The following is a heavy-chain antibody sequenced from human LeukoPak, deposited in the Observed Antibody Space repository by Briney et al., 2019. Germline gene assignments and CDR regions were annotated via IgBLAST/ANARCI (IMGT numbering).Heavy chain of an antibody. D-gene: IGHD6-19*01. J-gene: IGHJ4*02. CDR3: ARALGSGWLRGKYYFDY. V-gene: IGHV4-59*12. CDR2: IYYSGST. Sequence: SETLSLTCTVSGGSISSYYWSWIRQPPGKGLEWIGYIYYSGSTSYNPSLKSRVTISVDTSKNQFSLKLSSVTAADTAVYYCARALGSGWLRGKYYFDYWGQGTLVTVSS. CDR1: GGSISSYY.